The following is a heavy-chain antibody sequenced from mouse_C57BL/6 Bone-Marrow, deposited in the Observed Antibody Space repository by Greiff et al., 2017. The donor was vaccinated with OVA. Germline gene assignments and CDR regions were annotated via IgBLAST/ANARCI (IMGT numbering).Heavy chain of an antibody. V-gene: IGHV5-6*02. CDR2: ISSGGSYT. CDR1: GFTFSSYG. D-gene: IGHD1-1*01. CDR3: ARPLRTGAMDY. Sequence: DVMLVESGGDLVKPGGSLKLSCAASGFTFSSYGMSWVRQTPDKRLEWVATISSGGSYTYYPDSVKGRFTISRDNAKNTLYLQMSSLKSEDTAMYYCARPLRTGAMDYWGQGTSVTVSS. J-gene: IGHJ4*01.